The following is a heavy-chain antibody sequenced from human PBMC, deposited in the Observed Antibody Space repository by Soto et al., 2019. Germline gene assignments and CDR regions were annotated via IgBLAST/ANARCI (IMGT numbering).Heavy chain of an antibody. J-gene: IGHJ4*02. CDR3: ARSGATYSSSIQLDY. CDR2: IYYSGST. CDR1: GGSISSGGYY. V-gene: IGHV4-31*03. Sequence: SETLSLTCTVSGGSISSGGYYWSWIRQHPGKGLEWIGYIYYSGSTYYNPSLKSRVTISVDTSKNQFSLKLSSVTAADTAVYYCARSGATYSSSIQLDYWGQGTLVTVSS. D-gene: IGHD6-6*01.